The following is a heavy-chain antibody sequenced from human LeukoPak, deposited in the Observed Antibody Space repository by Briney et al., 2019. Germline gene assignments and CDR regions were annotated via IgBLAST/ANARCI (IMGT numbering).Heavy chain of an antibody. V-gene: IGHV3-66*01. Sequence: PGGSLRLSCAASGFTVSSNYMSWVRQAPGKGLEWVSVSYTGGNTHYADSVKGRFTLSRDNSKSTLNLQMNSLRVEDTAVYYCAKDPRASSAYYYDRLGYWGQGTLVTVSS. CDR3: AKDPRASSAYYYDRLGY. CDR1: GFTVSSNY. CDR2: SYTGGNT. J-gene: IGHJ4*02. D-gene: IGHD3-22*01.